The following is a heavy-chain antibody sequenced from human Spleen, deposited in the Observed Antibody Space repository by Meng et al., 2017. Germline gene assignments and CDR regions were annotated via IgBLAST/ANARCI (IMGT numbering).Heavy chain of an antibody. CDR2: INPNSGGT. CDR3: ARVMYYDSSGDY. CDR1: GYNFPDYY. D-gene: IGHD3-22*01. Sequence: ASVKVSCKPSGYNFPDYYIHWVRRAPGQGLEWMGWINPNSGGTNYAQKFQGRVTMTRDTSISTAYMELGRLRSDDTAVYYCARVMYYDSSGDYWGQGTLVTVSS. J-gene: IGHJ4*02. V-gene: IGHV1-2*02.